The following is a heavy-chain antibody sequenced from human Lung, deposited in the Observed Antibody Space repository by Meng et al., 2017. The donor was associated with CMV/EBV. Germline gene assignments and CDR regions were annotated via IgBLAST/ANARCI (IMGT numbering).Heavy chain of an antibody. Sequence: GGSLRLSCAASGLTFRKYGMSWLRQVPGKGLEWVADISGDGREIYYVDSVKGRFTVTRDNAKNSLFLQVNSLRREDTAVYYCAGRWVWGQGTRVTVSS. J-gene: IGHJ4*02. CDR3: AGRWV. CDR2: ISGDGREI. V-gene: IGHV3-7*01. D-gene: IGHD6-13*01. CDR1: GLTFRKYG.